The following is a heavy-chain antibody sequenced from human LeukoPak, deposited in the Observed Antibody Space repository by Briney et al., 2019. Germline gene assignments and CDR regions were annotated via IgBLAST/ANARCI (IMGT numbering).Heavy chain of an antibody. D-gene: IGHD3-16*01. J-gene: IGHJ5*02. CDR2: IRYDGSNK. V-gene: IGHV3-30*02. CDR3: AKDLTMITFGGAPLWFDP. Sequence: GTSLRLSCAASGFTFSRHPMHWVRQAPGKGLEWVAFIRYDGSNKYYAASVKGRFTISRDNSKNTLYLQMNSLRAEDTAVYYCAKDLTMITFGGAPLWFDPWGQGTLVTVSS. CDR1: GFTFSRHP.